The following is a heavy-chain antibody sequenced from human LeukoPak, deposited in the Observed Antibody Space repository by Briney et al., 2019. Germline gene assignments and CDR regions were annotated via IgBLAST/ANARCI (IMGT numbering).Heavy chain of an antibody. V-gene: IGHV3-21*01. D-gene: IGHD5-12*01. CDR2: ISSSSNSYI. J-gene: IGHJ4*02. CDR1: GFTFSSYS. CDR3: ARGLERGYSDVDSHDFDY. Sequence: GSLRLSCAASGFTFSSYSMNWVRQAPGKGLDWVSSISSSSNSYIYYADSVKGRFTISRDNAKNSLYLQMNSLRAEDTAVYYCARGLERGYSDVDSHDFDYWGQGTLVNVSS.